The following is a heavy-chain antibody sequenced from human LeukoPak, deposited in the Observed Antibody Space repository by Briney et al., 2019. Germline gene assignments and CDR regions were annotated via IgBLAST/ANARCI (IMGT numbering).Heavy chain of an antibody. D-gene: IGHD2/OR15-2a*01. CDR1: GGSISSSSYY. V-gene: IGHV4-39*07. J-gene: IGHJ4*02. Sequence: PSETLSLTCTVSGGSISSSSYYWGWIRQPPGKGLEWIGSIYYSGSTYYNPSLKSRVTISVDTSKNQFSLKLSSVTAADTAVYYCTRRDCTTFQCFSFDYWGQGILVTVSS. CDR3: TRRDCTTFQCFSFDY. CDR2: IYYSGST.